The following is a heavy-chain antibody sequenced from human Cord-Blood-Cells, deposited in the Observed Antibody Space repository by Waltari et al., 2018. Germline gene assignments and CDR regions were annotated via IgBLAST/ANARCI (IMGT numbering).Heavy chain of an antibody. V-gene: IGHV3-9*02. CDR3: AKDNFAFDI. CDR1: GFTSGDYA. Sequence: EVQLVGSGGGLVQPGRSLRLCCAASGFTSGDYAMHWVRQAPGKGLEWVSGISWNSGSRGYADSVKGRFTISRDNAKNSLYLQMNSLRAEDTALYYCAKDNFAFDIWGQGTMVTVSS. CDR2: ISWNSGSR. D-gene: IGHD1-1*01. J-gene: IGHJ3*02.